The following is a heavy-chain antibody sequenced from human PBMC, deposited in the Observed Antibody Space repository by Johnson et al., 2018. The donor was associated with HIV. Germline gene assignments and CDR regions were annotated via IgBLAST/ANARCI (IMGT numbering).Heavy chain of an antibody. CDR2: ITSKTGRGKT. Sequence: VQLVESGGGLVKPGGSLRLSCAASGFTFSNAWMSWVRQAPGKGLEWVGRITSKTGRGKTEYAAHVKGRFTIPRDDSKHTLYLQMNSLKTEDTAVYYCTNHYADSSGPPENPHLAAFDIWGQGTMVTVSS. D-gene: IGHD3-22*01. CDR3: TNHYADSSGPPENPHLAAFDI. J-gene: IGHJ3*02. CDR1: GFTFSNAW. V-gene: IGHV3-15*01.